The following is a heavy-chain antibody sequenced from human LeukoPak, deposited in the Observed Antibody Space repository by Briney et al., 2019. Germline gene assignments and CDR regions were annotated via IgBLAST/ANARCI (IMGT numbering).Heavy chain of an antibody. CDR3: ARGLTAVAATYFDY. CDR1: GGTFSSYT. J-gene: IGHJ4*02. V-gene: IGHV1-69*02. D-gene: IGHD6-19*01. Sequence: SVKVSCKASGGTFSSYTISWVRQAPGQGLDWMGRIIPILGIANYAQKFQGRVTITADKSTSTAYMELSSLRSEDTAVYYCARGLTAVAATYFDYWGQGTLVTVSS. CDR2: IIPILGIA.